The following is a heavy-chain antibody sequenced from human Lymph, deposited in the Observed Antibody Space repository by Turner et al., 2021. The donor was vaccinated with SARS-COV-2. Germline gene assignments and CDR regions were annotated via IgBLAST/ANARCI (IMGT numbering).Heavy chain of an antibody. Sequence: QVQLQESGPGLVKPSETLSLTCTGAGGSISSYFWSWIRQPPGKGLEWIAYICYGVSTNYNPSLKSRVSISVDTSKNQFSLRLSSVTAADTAVYYCARDRTSYGDYWAGYYYGMDVWGQGTTVTVSS. J-gene: IGHJ6*02. D-gene: IGHD4-17*01. V-gene: IGHV4-59*13. CDR1: GGSISSYF. CDR2: ICYGVST. CDR3: ARDRTSYGDYWAGYYYGMDV.